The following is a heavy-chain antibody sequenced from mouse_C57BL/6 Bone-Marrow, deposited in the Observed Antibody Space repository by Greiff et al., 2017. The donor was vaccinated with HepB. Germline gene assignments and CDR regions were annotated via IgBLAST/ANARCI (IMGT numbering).Heavy chain of an antibody. CDR3: ARGGGSSPYWYFDV. CDR2: ISNLAYSI. J-gene: IGHJ1*03. CDR1: GFTFSDYG. D-gene: IGHD1-1*01. Sequence: EVKLMESGGGLVQPGGSLKLSCAASGFTFSDYGMAWVRQAPRKGPGWVAFISNLAYSIYYADTVTGRFTISRENAKNTLYLEMSSLRSEDTAMYYCARGGGSSPYWYFDVWGTGTTVTVSS. V-gene: IGHV5-15*01.